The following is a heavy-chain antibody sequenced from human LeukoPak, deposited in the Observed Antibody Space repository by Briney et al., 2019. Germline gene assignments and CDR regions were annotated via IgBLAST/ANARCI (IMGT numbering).Heavy chain of an antibody. CDR1: GFTFSDYY. D-gene: IGHD3-22*01. V-gene: IGHV3-11*01. CDR3: ARVGYDSSGYLYFDY. J-gene: IGHJ4*02. CDR2: ISSSGSTI. Sequence: GGSLRLSCAASGFTFSDYYMSWIRQAPGKGLEWVSYISSSGSTIYYADSVKGRFTISRDNAKNSLNLQMNSLRAEDTAVYYCARVGYDSSGYLYFDYWGQGTLVTVSS.